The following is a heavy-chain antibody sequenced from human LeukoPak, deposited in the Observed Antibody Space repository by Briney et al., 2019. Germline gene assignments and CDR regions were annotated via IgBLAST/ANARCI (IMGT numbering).Heavy chain of an antibody. CDR2: INPNSGGT. Sequence: ASVKVSCKASGYTFTGYYMHWVRQAPGQGLEWMGWINPNSGGTNYAHKFQGRVTMSRGTSISTAYMELSRLRSDDTAVYYCARGLLWFGELSHDFDYWGQGTLVTVSS. J-gene: IGHJ4*02. V-gene: IGHV1-2*07. CDR3: ARGLLWFGELSHDFDY. D-gene: IGHD3-10*01. CDR1: GYTFTGYY.